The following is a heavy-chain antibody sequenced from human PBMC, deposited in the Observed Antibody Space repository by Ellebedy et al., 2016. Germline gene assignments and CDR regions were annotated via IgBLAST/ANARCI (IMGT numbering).Heavy chain of an antibody. J-gene: IGHJ5*02. CDR3: AVGTQEGYNPPTDA. D-gene: IGHD5-24*01. Sequence: GGSLRLSXGASGFTFSYYWMNWVRQAPGKGLEWVANIKQDGSEKYYVDSVKGRFTISRDNAKDSVYLQMNSLRAEDTAVYFCAVGTQEGYNPPTDAWGLGTLVTVSS. V-gene: IGHV3-7*02. CDR2: IKQDGSEK. CDR1: GFTFSYYW.